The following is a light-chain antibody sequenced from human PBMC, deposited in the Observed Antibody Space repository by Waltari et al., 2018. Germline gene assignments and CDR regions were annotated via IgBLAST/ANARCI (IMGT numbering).Light chain of an antibody. CDR1: QSITTS. CDR3: HQSTTLPIT. CDR2: YAS. V-gene: IGKV6-21*02. J-gene: IGKJ5*01. Sequence: EVVLTQSPDFQSVTPKEKVTITCRASQSITTSLHWYQQKPSQSPKLLIKYASQSMSGVPSRFSGSGSGTDFTLTIYGLEVEDAATYYCHQSTTLPITFGQGTRLGIK.